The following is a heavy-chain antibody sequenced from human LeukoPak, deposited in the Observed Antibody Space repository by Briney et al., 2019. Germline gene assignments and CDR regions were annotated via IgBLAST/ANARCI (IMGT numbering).Heavy chain of an antibody. Sequence: ASVKVSCKASGYTFTSYEIMWVRQATGQGLEWMGWMNANSGTTHYAQNFQGRVTMTRNTPTSTAYTELSRLRSEDTGVYYCARRAESPYYYYYYMDVWGKGTTVTVSS. V-gene: IGHV1-8*01. CDR2: MNANSGTT. CDR1: GYTFTSYE. CDR3: ARRAESPYYYYYYMDV. J-gene: IGHJ6*03.